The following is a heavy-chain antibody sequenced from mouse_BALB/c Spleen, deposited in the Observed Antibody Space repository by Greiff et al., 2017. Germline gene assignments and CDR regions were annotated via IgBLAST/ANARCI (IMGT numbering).Heavy chain of an antibody. D-gene: IGHD2-4*01. Sequence: DVMLVESGGGLVKPGGSLKLSCAASGFAFSSYDMSWVRQTPEKRLEWVASISSGGSTYYPDSVKGRFTISRDNARNILYLQMSSLRSEDTAMYYCARAMIRNAMDYWGQGTSVTVSS. J-gene: IGHJ4*01. CDR2: ISSGGST. CDR1: GFAFSSYD. CDR3: ARAMIRNAMDY. V-gene: IGHV5-6-5*01.